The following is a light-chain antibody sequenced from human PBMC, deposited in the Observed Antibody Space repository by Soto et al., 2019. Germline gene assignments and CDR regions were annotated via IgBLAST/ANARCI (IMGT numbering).Light chain of an antibody. CDR3: QQYGSSPRT. CDR1: QSVSSN. V-gene: IGKV3-15*01. Sequence: EIVMTQSPATLSVSPGERATLSCRASQSVSSNLAWYQQKPGQAPRLLIYGASTRATGIPARFSGSGSGTDFTLTISRLEPEDFVVYYCQQYGSSPRTFGQGTKVDIK. CDR2: GAS. J-gene: IGKJ1*01.